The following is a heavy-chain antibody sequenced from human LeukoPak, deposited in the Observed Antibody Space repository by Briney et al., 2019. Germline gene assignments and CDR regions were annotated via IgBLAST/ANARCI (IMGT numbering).Heavy chain of an antibody. CDR2: ISDSGST. Sequence: PSETLSLTCTVSGGSINGYYWTWIRQPPGKGLEWIGYISDSGSTNYKPSLKSGVTISVETSKTEFSLRLNSVTAADTAVYYCARVFRGAVTSNWFDRWGQGTLVTVSS. CDR3: ARVFRGAVTSNWFDR. J-gene: IGHJ5*02. V-gene: IGHV4-59*01. CDR1: GGSINGYY. D-gene: IGHD4-17*01.